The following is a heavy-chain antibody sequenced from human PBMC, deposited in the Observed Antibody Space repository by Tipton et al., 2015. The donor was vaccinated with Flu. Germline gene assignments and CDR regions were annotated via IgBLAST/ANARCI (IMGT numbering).Heavy chain of an antibody. J-gene: IGHJ5*02. CDR1: GGSISSSSYY. V-gene: IGHV4-39*01. Sequence: LRLSCTVSGGSISSSSYYWGWIRQPPGKGLEWIGSIYYSGSTYYNPSLKSRVTISVDTSKNQFSLKLSSVTAADTAVYYCARRIIAVPRFDPWGQGTLVTVSS. CDR3: ARRIIAVPRFDP. D-gene: IGHD6-19*01. CDR2: IYYSGST.